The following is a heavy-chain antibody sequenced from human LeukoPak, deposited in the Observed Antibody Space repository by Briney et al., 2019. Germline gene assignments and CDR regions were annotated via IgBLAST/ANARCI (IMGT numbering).Heavy chain of an antibody. Sequence: GGSLRLSCAASGFTFSNAWMNWVRQAPGKGLEWVSYISSSGSTIYYADSVKGRFTISRDNAKNSLYLQMNSLRAEDTAVYYCARDFNDCSSTSCYKGWVDYMDVWGKGTTVTVSS. CDR3: ARDFNDCSSTSCYKGWVDYMDV. V-gene: IGHV3-48*04. D-gene: IGHD2-2*02. CDR2: ISSSGSTI. CDR1: GFTFSNAW. J-gene: IGHJ6*03.